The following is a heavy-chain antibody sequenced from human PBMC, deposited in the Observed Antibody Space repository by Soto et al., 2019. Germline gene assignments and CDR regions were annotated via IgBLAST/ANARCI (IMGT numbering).Heavy chain of an antibody. J-gene: IGHJ3*02. D-gene: IGHD4-17*01. V-gene: IGHV4-30-2*01. CDR3: AKEGDYSAFDI. Sequence: QVQLQESGSGLVRPSQTLSLTCTVSGGSISGGYPWGWIRQPPGKGLEWIGYIYHTGSSHYSPSLKNRVTMSVDKSKNHFSLRLTSVTAADTAVYFCAKEGDYSAFDIWGQGTMVIVSS. CDR2: IYHTGSS. CDR1: GGSISGGYP.